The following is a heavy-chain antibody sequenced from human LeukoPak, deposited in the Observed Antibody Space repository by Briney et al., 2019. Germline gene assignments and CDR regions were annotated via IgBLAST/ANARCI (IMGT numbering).Heavy chain of an antibody. CDR1: GGSISSYY. CDR3: ARGRAAAGNYFDY. CDR2: IYYSGST. D-gene: IGHD6-13*01. J-gene: IGHJ4*02. V-gene: IGHV4-59*01. Sequence: SETRSLTCTVSGGSISSYYWSWIRQPPGKGLEWIGYIYYSGSTNYNPSLKSRVTISVDTSKNQFSLKLSSVTAADTAVYYCARGRAAAGNYFDYWGQGTLVTVSS.